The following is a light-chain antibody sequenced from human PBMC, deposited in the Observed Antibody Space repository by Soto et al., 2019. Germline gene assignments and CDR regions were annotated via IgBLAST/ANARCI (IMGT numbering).Light chain of an antibody. Sequence: QSALTQPPSASGSPGQSVTISCTGTSSDVGGYDYVSWYQQHPGKAPKLMIYAVSQRPSGVPDRFSGSKSGNTASLTVSGLHDEDEADYYCSSYAGSDNVVFGGGTKLTVL. J-gene: IGLJ2*01. CDR2: AVS. V-gene: IGLV2-8*01. CDR3: SSYAGSDNVV. CDR1: SSDVGGYDY.